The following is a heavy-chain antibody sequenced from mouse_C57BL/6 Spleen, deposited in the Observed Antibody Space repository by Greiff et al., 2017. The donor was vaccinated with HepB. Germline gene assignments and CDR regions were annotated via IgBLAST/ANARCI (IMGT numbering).Heavy chain of an antibody. CDR1: GFTFSSYA. J-gene: IGHJ4*01. CDR2: ISDGGSYT. D-gene: IGHD2-3*01. V-gene: IGHV5-4*03. Sequence: EVKLVESGGGLVKPGGSLKLSCAASGFTFSSYAMSWVRQTPEKRLEWVATISDGGSYTYYPDNVKGRFTISRDNAKNNLYLQMSHLKSEDTAMYYCAREDGYYDAMDYWGQGTSVTVSS. CDR3: AREDGYYDAMDY.